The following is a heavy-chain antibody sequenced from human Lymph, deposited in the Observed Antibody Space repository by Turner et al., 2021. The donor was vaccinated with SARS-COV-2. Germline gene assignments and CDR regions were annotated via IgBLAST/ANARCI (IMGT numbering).Heavy chain of an antibody. CDR2: ITFTSSYI. CDR3: ARGPPDFPYYFDY. J-gene: IGHJ4*02. Sequence: EVQLVEPGGGLVKPGGSLRLSCAASEFTFSSYSMNWVRQAPGKGLEWVSSITFTSSYIYYADSVKGRFTISRDNAKNSLYLQMNSLSAEDTAVYYCARGPPDFPYYFDYWGQGTLVTVSS. V-gene: IGHV3-21*01. CDR1: EFTFSSYS. D-gene: IGHD2-21*02.